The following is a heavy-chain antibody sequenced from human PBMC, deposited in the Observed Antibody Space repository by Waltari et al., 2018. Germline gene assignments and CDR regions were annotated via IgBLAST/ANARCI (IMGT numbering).Heavy chain of an antibody. D-gene: IGHD5-18*01. CDR2: IYYSGST. J-gene: IGHJ4*02. V-gene: IGHV4-59*01. CDR1: GGSISSYY. CDR3: AREGGYSYAKAYYFDY. Sequence: QVQLQESGPGLVKPSETLSLTCTVPGGSISSYYWSWIRQPPGKGLEWIGYIYYSGSTNYNPSRKSRVTISVDTSKNQFSLKLSAVTAADTAVYYCAREGGYSYAKAYYFDYWGQGTLVTVSS.